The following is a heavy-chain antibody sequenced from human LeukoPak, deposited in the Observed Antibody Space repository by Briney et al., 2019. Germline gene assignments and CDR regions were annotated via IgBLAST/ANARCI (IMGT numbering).Heavy chain of an antibody. D-gene: IGHD3-16*01. V-gene: IGHV3-11*04. CDR3: ARDYVGQYYYYYMDV. CDR1: GFTFSDYY. Sequence: AGGSLRLSCAASGFTFSDYYMSWIRQAPGKGLEWVSYISSSSSTIYYADSVKGRFTISRDNAKNSLYLQMNSLRAEDTAVYYCARDYVGQYYYYYMDVWGKGTTVTVSS. J-gene: IGHJ6*03. CDR2: ISSSSSTI.